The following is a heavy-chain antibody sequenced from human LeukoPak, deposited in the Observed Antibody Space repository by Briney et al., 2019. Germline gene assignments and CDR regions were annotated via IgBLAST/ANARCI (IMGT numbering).Heavy chain of an antibody. CDR2: IYYSGST. Sequence: PSETLSLTCTVSGGSISSYYWSWIRQPPGKGLEWIGYIYYSGSTNYNPSLKSRVTVSVDTSKNQFSMKLNSVTAADTAVYYCARLGWLYGSGSMNWFDPWGQGILVTVSS. J-gene: IGHJ5*02. D-gene: IGHD3-10*01. CDR1: GGSISSYY. CDR3: ARLGWLYGSGSMNWFDP. V-gene: IGHV4-59*08.